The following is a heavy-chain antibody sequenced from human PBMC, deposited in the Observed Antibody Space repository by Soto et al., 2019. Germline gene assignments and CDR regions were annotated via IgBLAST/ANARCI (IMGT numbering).Heavy chain of an antibody. CDR1: GGSISSGGYY. Sequence: QVQLQESGPGLVKPSQTLSLTCTVSGGSISSGGYYWSWIRQHPGKCLEWIGYIYYSGSTYYNPSLKSRVTISVDTSKNQFSLKLSSVTAADTAVYYCARDGHDYGDPIDYWGQGTLVTVSS. CDR3: ARDGHDYGDPIDY. V-gene: IGHV4-31*03. CDR2: IYYSGST. J-gene: IGHJ4*02. D-gene: IGHD4-17*01.